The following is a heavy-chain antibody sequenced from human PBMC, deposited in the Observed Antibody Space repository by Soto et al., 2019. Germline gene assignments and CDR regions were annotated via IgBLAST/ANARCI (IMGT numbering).Heavy chain of an antibody. CDR3: ARVLGCWPWDV. D-gene: IGHD1-26*01. CDR2: IYYSGST. Sequence: PSETLSLTCTVSGGSISSGGYYWSWIRQHPGKGLEWIGYIYYSGSTYYNPPLKSRFTISVDTSKNQFSLKLSSVAAADTVVYDCARVLGCWPWDVWGQGTLVTVAS. J-gene: IGHJ4*02. CDR1: GGSISSGGYY. V-gene: IGHV4-31*03.